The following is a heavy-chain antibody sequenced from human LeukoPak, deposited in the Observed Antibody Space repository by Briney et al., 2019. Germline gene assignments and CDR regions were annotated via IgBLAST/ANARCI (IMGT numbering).Heavy chain of an antibody. V-gene: IGHV1-2*06. J-gene: IGHJ4*02. CDR2: INPNSGGT. CDR3: ARDSDYVASGFDY. Sequence: ASVKVSCKASGYTFTGYYMHWVRQAPGQGLEWMGRINPNSGGTNYAQKFQGSVTMTRDTSITTAYMELSRLRSDDTAVYYCARDSDYVASGFDYWGQGTLVTVSS. CDR1: GYTFTGYY. D-gene: IGHD4-17*01.